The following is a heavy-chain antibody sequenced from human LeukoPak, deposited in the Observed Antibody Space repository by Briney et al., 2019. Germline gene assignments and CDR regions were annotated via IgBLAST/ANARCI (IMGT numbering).Heavy chain of an antibody. D-gene: IGHD2-21*01. J-gene: IGHJ3*02. V-gene: IGHV4-59*01. CDR1: GGSISSYY. Sequence: PSETLSLTCTVSGGSISSYYWSWIRQPPGKGLEWIGYIYYSGSTNYNPSLKSRVTISVDTSKNQFSLKLSSVTAADTAVYYCARDLVVVIAMGEGTDAFDIWGQGTMVTVSS. CDR3: ARDLVVVIAMGEGTDAFDI. CDR2: IYYSGST.